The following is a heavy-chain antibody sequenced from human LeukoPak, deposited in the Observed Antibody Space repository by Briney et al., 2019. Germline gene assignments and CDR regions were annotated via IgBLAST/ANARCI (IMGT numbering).Heavy chain of an antibody. CDR2: INPTGGST. J-gene: IGHJ4*02. D-gene: IGHD6-19*01. Sequence: GASVKVSCKASGYTFTSYYMHWVRQAPGQGLEWMGLINPTGGSTGYAQKFQGRVTMTRDMSTSTDYMELSSLRSDDTAVYYCARVLFYSSGNKSNRVDYWGQGTLVTVSS. V-gene: IGHV1-46*01. CDR1: GYTFTSYY. CDR3: ARVLFYSSGNKSNRVDY.